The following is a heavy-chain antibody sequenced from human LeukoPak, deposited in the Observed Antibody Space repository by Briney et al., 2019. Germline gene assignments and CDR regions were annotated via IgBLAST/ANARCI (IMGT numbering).Heavy chain of an antibody. D-gene: IGHD6-13*01. V-gene: IGHV1-69*13. CDR2: IIPIFGTA. CDR3: ASSEIAAAGNYYGMDV. CDR1: GGTFSSYA. J-gene: IGHJ6*02. Sequence: GASVKVSCKASGGTFSSYAISWVRQAPGQGLEWMGGIIPIFGTANYAQKFQGRVTITADESTSTAYMELRSLRSDDTAVYYCASSEIAAAGNYYGMDVWGQGTTVTVSS.